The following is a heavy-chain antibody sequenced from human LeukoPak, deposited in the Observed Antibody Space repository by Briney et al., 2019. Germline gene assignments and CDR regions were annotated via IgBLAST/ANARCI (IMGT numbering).Heavy chain of an antibody. CDR2: ISHDEGT. V-gene: IGHV4-34*01. D-gene: IGHD4-17*01. Sequence: PSETLSLTCGMYAESFIDYHLSWIRQPPGKGLEWIGEISHDEGTNYSPSLRSRVTISVDTSKYQFSLKLTSVTAADTAVYYCARGPDYAKAGYWGPGTLVTVSS. CDR3: ARGPDYAKAGY. J-gene: IGHJ4*02. CDR1: AESFIDYH.